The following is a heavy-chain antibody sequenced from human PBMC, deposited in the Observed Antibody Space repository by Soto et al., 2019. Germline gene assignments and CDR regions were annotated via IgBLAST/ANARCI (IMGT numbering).Heavy chain of an antibody. V-gene: IGHV4-34*01. CDR2: INHSGST. Sequence: SETLSLTCAVYGESFSGFFWSWIRQPPGKGLEWIGEINHSGSTNYNPSLKSRVTISVDTSKNQFSLKLSSVTAADTTVYYCARKRNTGWYFDYWGQGTLVTVSS. J-gene: IGHJ4*02. D-gene: IGHD6-19*01. CDR3: ARKRNTGWYFDY. CDR1: GESFSGFF.